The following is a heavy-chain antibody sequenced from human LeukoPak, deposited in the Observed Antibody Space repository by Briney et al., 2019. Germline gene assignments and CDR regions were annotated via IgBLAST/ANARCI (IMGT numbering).Heavy chain of an antibody. Sequence: GGSLRLSCAASGFTFSSYAMMWVRQAPGKGLEWVSTVSGGGGGTYYADSVKARFTISRDNSKNTLYLQMNSLRGEDTAVYYSAKGAAAGQVDWFDPWGQGTLVTVSS. CDR3: AKGAAAGQVDWFDP. CDR2: VSGGGGGT. CDR1: GFTFSSYA. D-gene: IGHD6-13*01. V-gene: IGHV3-23*01. J-gene: IGHJ5*02.